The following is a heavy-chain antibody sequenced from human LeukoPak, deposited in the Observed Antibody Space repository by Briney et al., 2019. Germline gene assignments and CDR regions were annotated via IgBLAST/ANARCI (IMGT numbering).Heavy chain of an antibody. D-gene: IGHD3-9*01. CDR2: MNPNSGNT. J-gene: IGHJ4*02. Sequence: GASVKVSCKASGYTFTSYDINWVRQATGQGLECMGWMNPNSGNTGYAQKFQVRVTMTRNTSISTAYMELSSLRSEDTAVYYCAREPTEVLRYFDWPLDYWGQGTLVTVSS. V-gene: IGHV1-8*01. CDR3: AREPTEVLRYFDWPLDY. CDR1: GYTFTSYD.